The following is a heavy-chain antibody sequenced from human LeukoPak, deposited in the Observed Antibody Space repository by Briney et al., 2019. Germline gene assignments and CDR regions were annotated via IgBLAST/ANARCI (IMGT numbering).Heavy chain of an antibody. V-gene: IGHV4-34*01. CDR3: ARHFRQNRFDY. Sequence: SETLSLTCAVYGGSFSGYYWSWIRQPPGKGLEWIGEINHSGSTNYNPSLKSRVTISVDTSRNQFSLKLSSVTAADTAVYYCARHFRQNRFDYWGQGTLVTVSS. CDR1: GGSFSGYY. J-gene: IGHJ4*02. CDR2: INHSGST. D-gene: IGHD3-3*02.